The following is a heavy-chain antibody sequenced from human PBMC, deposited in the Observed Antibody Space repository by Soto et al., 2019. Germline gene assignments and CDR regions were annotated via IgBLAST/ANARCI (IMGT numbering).Heavy chain of an antibody. Sequence: EVQLVESGGGFVQPGGSLRLSCAASGFTFNTFPMNWVRLAPGKGLEWLSHISSNSDAMYYADSVKGRFTIYRDNARKSLYLQMNSLIVDGTAVYYCVRDYQYGFDMWGQGTMVTVSS. V-gene: IGHV3-48*01. CDR2: ISSNSDAM. J-gene: IGHJ3*02. CDR3: VRDYQYGFDM. CDR1: GFTFNTFP. D-gene: IGHD3-16*02.